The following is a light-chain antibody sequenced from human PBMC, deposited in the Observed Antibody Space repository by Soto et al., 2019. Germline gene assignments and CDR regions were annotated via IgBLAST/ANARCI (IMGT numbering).Light chain of an antibody. CDR2: EVS. CDR1: SSDVGSYNL. V-gene: IGLV2-23*02. CDR3: CSYAGSSTPLI. Sequence: QSVLTQPASVSGSPGQSITISCTGTSSDVGSYNLVSWYQQYPGKAPKLMIYEVSKRPSGVSNRFSGSKSGNTASLTISGLQAEDEADYYCCSYAGSSTPLIFGTGTKLTVL. J-gene: IGLJ1*01.